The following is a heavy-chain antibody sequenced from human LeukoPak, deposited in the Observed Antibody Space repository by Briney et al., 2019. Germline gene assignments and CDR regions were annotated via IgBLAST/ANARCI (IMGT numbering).Heavy chain of an antibody. V-gene: IGHV4-31*03. Sequence: SQTLSLTCTVSGGSISSGGYYWSWIRQHPGKGLEWIGYIYYTGSTNYNPSLKSRVTISVDTSKNQFSLKLNSVTAADTAVYYCARATVTTDTVDYWDQGTLVTVSS. D-gene: IGHD4-17*01. J-gene: IGHJ4*02. CDR1: GGSISSGGYY. CDR2: IYYTGST. CDR3: ARATVTTDTVDY.